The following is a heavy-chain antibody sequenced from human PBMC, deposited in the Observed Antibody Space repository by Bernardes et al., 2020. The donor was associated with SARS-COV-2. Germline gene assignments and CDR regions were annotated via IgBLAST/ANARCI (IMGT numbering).Heavy chain of an antibody. D-gene: IGHD6-13*01. CDR3: ARGVRVAAAGTGWFDP. V-gene: IGHV1-2*04. CDR2: INPNSGGT. CDR1: GYTFTGYY. Sequence: SVKVSRKASGYTFTGYYMHWVRQAPGQGLEWMGWINPNSGGTNYAQKFQGWVTMTRNTSISTAYMELNRLRSDDTAVYYCARGVRVAAAGTGWFDPWGQGTLVTVSS. J-gene: IGHJ5*02.